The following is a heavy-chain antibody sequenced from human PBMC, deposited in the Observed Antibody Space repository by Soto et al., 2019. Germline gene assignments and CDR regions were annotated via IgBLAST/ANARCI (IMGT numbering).Heavy chain of an antibody. V-gene: IGHV3-23*01. CDR2: ISATGGGT. CDR3: AKDRRAGGNSAFYFDF. CDR1: VSKVSNYA. J-gene: IGHJ4*02. Sequence: GSLRLSCAASVSKVSNYAMSWVRQAPGKGLEWVSLISATGGGTYYADSVKGRFTISRDNSHNTLYLQVHSLTAEDTAVYYCAKDRRAGGNSAFYFDFWGQGAQVTVSS. D-gene: IGHD3-16*01.